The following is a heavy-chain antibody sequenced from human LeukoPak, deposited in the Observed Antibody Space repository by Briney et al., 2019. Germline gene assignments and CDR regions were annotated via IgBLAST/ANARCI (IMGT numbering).Heavy chain of an antibody. V-gene: IGHV4-4*02. CDR3: TRESGAFSPFGF. Sequence: SETLSLTCDVSGGSIMTTNWWSWVRQPPNRGLEWIGEVHLSGATNYNPSLESRVTMSIDTSKNHLSLELTSVTAADTAMYYCTRESGAFSPFGFWGQGTLVTVSS. CDR2: VHLSGAT. D-gene: IGHD1-26*01. J-gene: IGHJ4*02. CDR1: GGSIMTTNW.